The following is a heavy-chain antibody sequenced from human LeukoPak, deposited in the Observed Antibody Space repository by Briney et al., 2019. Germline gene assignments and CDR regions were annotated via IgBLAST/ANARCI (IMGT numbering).Heavy chain of an antibody. D-gene: IGHD1-26*01. CDR2: IYYTGST. V-gene: IGHV4-39*01. J-gene: IGHJ4*02. CDR1: GASISGGAYY. Sequence: SETLSLTCSVSGASISGGAYYWGWIRQPPGKGLEWIGSIYYTGSTYDNPSLKSRVTISVDTSKNQFSLKLSSVTAADTAVYYCARRGGSGRAFDYWGQGTLVTVSS. CDR3: ARRGGSGRAFDY.